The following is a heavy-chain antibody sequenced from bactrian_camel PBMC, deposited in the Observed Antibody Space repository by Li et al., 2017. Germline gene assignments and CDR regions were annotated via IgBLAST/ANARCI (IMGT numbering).Heavy chain of an antibody. V-gene: IGHV3S40*01. J-gene: IGHJ6*01. CDR3: AAEFRGQHWGDAGCDFGY. CDR1: GYTYNREC. CDR2: IDSGGGST. D-gene: IGHD5*01. Sequence: VQLVESGGGSVQAGGSLRLSCAVSGYTYNRECVGWFRQAPGKGLEWVSAIDSGGGSTYYTDSMKGRFTISRDSAKKMVHLQMNSVKPEDTAVYYSAAEFRGQHWGDAGCDFGYFGQGTQVTVS.